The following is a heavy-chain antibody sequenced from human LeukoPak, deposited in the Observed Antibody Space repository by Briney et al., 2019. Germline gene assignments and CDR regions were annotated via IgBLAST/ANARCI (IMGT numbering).Heavy chain of an antibody. D-gene: IGHD2-15*01. J-gene: IGHJ4*02. CDR3: ATGRDCSGGSCYSVY. CDR2: ISSSSSYI. Sequence: GGSLRLSCAASGFTFSGYSLNWVRQAPGKGLEWVSSISSSSSYIYYADSVKGRFTISRDNAKNSLYLQMNSLRAEDTAVYYCATGRDCSGGSCYSVYWGQGTLVTVSA. V-gene: IGHV3-21*01. CDR1: GFTFSGYS.